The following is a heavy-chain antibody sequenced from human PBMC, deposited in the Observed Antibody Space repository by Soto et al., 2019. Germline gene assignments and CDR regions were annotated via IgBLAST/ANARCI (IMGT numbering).Heavy chain of an antibody. CDR2: IYYSGST. D-gene: IGHD6-6*01. Sequence: ASETLSLTCTVSGGSISSGGYYWSWIRQHPGKGLEWIGYIYYSGSTYYNPSLKSRVTISVDTSKNQFSLKLSSVTAADTAVYYCASRIAARRYYYYGMDVWGQGTTVTVSS. CDR3: ASRIAARRYYYYGMDV. V-gene: IGHV4-31*03. CDR1: GGSISSGGYY. J-gene: IGHJ6*02.